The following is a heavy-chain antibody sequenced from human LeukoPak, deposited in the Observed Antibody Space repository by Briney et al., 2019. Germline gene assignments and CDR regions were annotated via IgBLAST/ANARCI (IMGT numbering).Heavy chain of an antibody. Sequence: SETLSLTRAVYGGSFSGYYWSWIRQPPGKGLEWIGEINHSGSTNYNPSLKSRVTISVDTSKNQFSLKLSSVTAADTAVYYCASQYDILTGPSFDYWGQGTLVTVSS. J-gene: IGHJ4*02. V-gene: IGHV4-34*01. D-gene: IGHD3-9*01. CDR2: INHSGST. CDR3: ASQYDILTGPSFDY. CDR1: GGSFSGYY.